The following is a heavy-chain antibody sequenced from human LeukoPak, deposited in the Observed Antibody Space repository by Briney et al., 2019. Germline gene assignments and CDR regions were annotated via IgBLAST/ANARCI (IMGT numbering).Heavy chain of an antibody. D-gene: IGHD5-12*01. CDR3: ARVGSGYDPDFDY. J-gene: IGHJ4*02. V-gene: IGHV3-21*01. Sequence: GGSLRLSCAASGFTFSSYSMTWVRQAPGKGLEWVSSISSSSYIYYADSVKGRFTISRDNAKNSLYLQMNSLRAEDTAVYYCARVGSGYDPDFDYWGQGTLVTVSS. CDR1: GFTFSSYS. CDR2: ISSSSYI.